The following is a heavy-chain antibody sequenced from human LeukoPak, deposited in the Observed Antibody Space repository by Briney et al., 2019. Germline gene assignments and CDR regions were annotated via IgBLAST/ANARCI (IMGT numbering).Heavy chain of an antibody. CDR1: GYTFTSYD. D-gene: IGHD3-10*01. CDR3: ARDQYGSGVGYYMDV. CDR2: MNPNSGNT. Sequence: ASVKVSCKASGYTFTSYDINWVRQATGQGLEWMGWMNPNSGNTGYAQKFQGRVTMTRNTSISTAYMELSSLRSEDTAVYYCARDQYGSGVGYYMDVWGKGTTVTISS. J-gene: IGHJ6*03. V-gene: IGHV1-8*01.